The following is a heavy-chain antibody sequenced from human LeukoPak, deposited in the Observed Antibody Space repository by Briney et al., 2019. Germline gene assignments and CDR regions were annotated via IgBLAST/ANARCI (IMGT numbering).Heavy chain of an antibody. D-gene: IGHD3-22*01. CDR3: AKGAAYYYDSSGYFQH. J-gene: IGHJ1*01. CDR1: GFTFSDYY. Sequence: GGSLRLSCAASGFTFSDYYMSWIRQAPGKGLEWVSYISSSGSTIYYADSVKGRFTISRDNSKNRLYLQMNSLRAEDTAVYYCAKGAAYYYDSSGYFQHWGQGTLVTVSS. CDR2: ISSSGSTI. V-gene: IGHV3-11*01.